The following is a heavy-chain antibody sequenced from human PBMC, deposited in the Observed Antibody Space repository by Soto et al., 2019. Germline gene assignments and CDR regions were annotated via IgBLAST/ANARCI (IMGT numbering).Heavy chain of an antibody. CDR1: GFTFSSYG. Sequence: QVQLVESGGGVVQPGRSLKLSCAASGFTFSSYGMHWVRQAPGKGLEWVAVIWYDGSNKYYADSVKGRFTISRDNSKNTLYLQMNSLRAEDTAVYYCARDNAMVRGVIDYWGQGTLVTVSS. J-gene: IGHJ4*02. V-gene: IGHV3-33*01. CDR2: IWYDGSNK. D-gene: IGHD3-10*01. CDR3: ARDNAMVRGVIDY.